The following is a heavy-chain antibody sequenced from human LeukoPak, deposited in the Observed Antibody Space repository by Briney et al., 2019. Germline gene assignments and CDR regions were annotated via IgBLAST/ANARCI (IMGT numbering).Heavy chain of an antibody. Sequence: GESLKISCKGFGYSFTSYWFGWVRQMPGKGLEWMGIIHPRDSDTRYGPSFQGQVTITADKSTSTAYLQWSSLKASDTAMYARHRQSSVWAAIVDQWGQGTLVTVSS. V-gene: IGHV5-51*01. CDR3: HRQSSVWAAIVDQ. J-gene: IGHJ4*02. CDR2: IHPRDSDT. CDR1: GYSFTSYW. D-gene: IGHD6-19*01.